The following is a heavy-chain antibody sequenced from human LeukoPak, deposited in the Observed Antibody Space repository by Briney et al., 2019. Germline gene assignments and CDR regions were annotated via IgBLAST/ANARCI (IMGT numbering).Heavy chain of an antibody. J-gene: IGHJ6*03. V-gene: IGHV3-43*02. D-gene: IGHD5-18*01. CDR1: GFTFDDYA. Sequence: GGSLRLSCAASGFTFDDYAMHWVRHAPGKGLKWVSLISGDGGSTYYADSVKGRFTISRDNSKNSLYLQMNSLRTEDTALYYCAKDTQLWLGLYYYMDVWGKGTTVTVSS. CDR2: ISGDGGST. CDR3: AKDTQLWLGLYYYMDV.